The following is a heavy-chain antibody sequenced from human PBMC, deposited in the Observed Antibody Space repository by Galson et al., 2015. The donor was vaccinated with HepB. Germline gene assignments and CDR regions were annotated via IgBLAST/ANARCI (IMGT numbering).Heavy chain of an antibody. J-gene: IGHJ3*02. CDR2: VSASGGSP. D-gene: IGHD4/OR15-4a*01. CDR1: GFTFSSYA. V-gene: IGHV3-23*01. CDR3: AKVSSKVWWPTSGVFDI. Sequence: SLRLSCAASGFTFSSYAMSWVRQTPGRGLEWVSAVSASGGSPYHADSVKGRFTISRDNSKNTLYLQMNSLRAEDTAIYYCAKVSSKVWWPTSGVFDIWGQGTMVTVSS.